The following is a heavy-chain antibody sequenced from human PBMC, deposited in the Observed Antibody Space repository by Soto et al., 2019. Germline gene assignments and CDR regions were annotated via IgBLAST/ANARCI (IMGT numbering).Heavy chain of an antibody. J-gene: IGHJ4*02. CDR3: AGENYGDYVSY. D-gene: IGHD4-17*01. V-gene: IGHV4-59*01. CDR2: IYYSGST. Sequence: SETLSLTCTVSGGSISSYYWSWIRQPPGKGLEWIGYIYYSGSTNYNPSLKSRVTISVDTSKNQFSLKLSSVTAADTAVYYCAGENYGDYVSYWGQGTLVTVSS. CDR1: GGSISSYY.